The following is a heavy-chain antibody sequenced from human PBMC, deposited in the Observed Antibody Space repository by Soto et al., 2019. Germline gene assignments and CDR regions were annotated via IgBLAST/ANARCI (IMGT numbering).Heavy chain of an antibody. CDR1: GFTFSSYA. D-gene: IGHD5-12*01. CDR2: ISYDGSNK. V-gene: IGHV3-30-3*01. CDR3: ARDGQNIVALDNWFDP. J-gene: IGHJ5*02. Sequence: HPGGSLRLSSAACGFTFSSYAMHWVCQAPGKGLEWVAVISYDGSNKYYADSVKGRFTISRDNSKNTLYLQMNSLRAEDTAVYYCARDGQNIVALDNWFDPWGQGTLVTVSS.